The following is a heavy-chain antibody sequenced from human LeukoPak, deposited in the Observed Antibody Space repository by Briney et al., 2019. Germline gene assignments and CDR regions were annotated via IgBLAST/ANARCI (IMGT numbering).Heavy chain of an antibody. CDR3: ARWGLLWFGESYYFDY. CDR1: GGSISSSSYY. Sequence: SETLSLTCTVSGGSISSSSYYWGWIRQPPGKGLEWIGSIYYSGSTYYNPSLKSRVTISVDTSKNQFSLKLSSVTAADTAVYYCARWGLLWFGESYYFDYWGQGTLVTVSS. D-gene: IGHD3-10*01. J-gene: IGHJ4*02. V-gene: IGHV4-39*01. CDR2: IYYSGST.